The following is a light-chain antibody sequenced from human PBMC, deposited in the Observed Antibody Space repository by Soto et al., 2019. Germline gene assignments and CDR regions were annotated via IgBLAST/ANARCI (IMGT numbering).Light chain of an antibody. CDR3: QQYGSSPPYT. CDR2: GAS. CDR1: QSISSRY. Sequence: EIVLTQSPGTLSLSPGERATLSCRASQSISSRYLAWYQQKPGQAPRLLIYGASNRATGIPDRLSGSGSGTDFTLTISRLEPEDFAVYYCQQYGSSPPYTFGQGTKLAIK. V-gene: IGKV3-20*01. J-gene: IGKJ2*01.